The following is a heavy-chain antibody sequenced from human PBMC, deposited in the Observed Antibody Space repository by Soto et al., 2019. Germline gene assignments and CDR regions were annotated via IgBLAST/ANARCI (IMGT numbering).Heavy chain of an antibody. CDR1: GFTFSSYG. D-gene: IGHD3-22*01. CDR2: ISYDGSNK. Sequence: GGSLRLSCAASGFTFSSYGMHWVRQAPGKGLEWVAVISYDGSNKYYADSVKVRFTISRDNSKNTLYLQMNSLRAEDTAVYYCAKDLTDYYDSSGPSPGYWGQGTLVTVSS. V-gene: IGHV3-30*18. CDR3: AKDLTDYYDSSGPSPGY. J-gene: IGHJ4*02.